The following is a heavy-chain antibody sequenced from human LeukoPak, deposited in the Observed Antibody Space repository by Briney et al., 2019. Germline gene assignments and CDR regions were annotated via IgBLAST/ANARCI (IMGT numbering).Heavy chain of an antibody. V-gene: IGHV3-30*02. CDR2: IRYDESSK. J-gene: IGHJ4*02. D-gene: IGHD3-22*01. CDR1: GFTFSTYG. Sequence: GGSLRLSCAASGFTFSTYGMHWVRQAPGKGLEWVAFIRYDESSKFYADSVKGRFTISRDNSKNTLFLQMNYLTTEDTAVYYCAKESGAITMIVDYWGQGTLVTVSS. CDR3: AKESGAITMIVDY.